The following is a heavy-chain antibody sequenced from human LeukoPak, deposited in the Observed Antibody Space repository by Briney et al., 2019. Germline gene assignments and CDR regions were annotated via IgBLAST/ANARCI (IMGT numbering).Heavy chain of an antibody. CDR3: AREVIHKYYYGSGSKGDAFDY. J-gene: IGHJ4*02. CDR1: GGSISSYY. V-gene: IGHV4-59*12. CDR2: IYYSGST. D-gene: IGHD3-10*01. Sequence: SETLSLTCTVSGGSISSYYWSWIRQPPGKGLEWIRYIYYSGSTNYNPSLRSRVTISVDTSKNQFSLKLSSVTAADTAVYYCAREVIHKYYYGSGSKGDAFDYWGQGTLVTVSS.